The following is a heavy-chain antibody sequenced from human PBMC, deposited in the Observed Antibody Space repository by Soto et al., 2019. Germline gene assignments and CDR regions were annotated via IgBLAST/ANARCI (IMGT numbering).Heavy chain of an antibody. D-gene: IGHD2-2*01. V-gene: IGHV4-31*03. Sequence: PSLTYTVSGFSIISGGYYWSLIRQHPGKGLEWIGYIYYSGSTYYNPSLKSRVTISVDTSKNQFSLKLSSVTAADTAVYYCARGVIPVYYYGMDVWGQGTTVTVSS. J-gene: IGHJ6*02. CDR2: IYYSGST. CDR1: GFSIISGGYY. CDR3: ARGVIPVYYYGMDV.